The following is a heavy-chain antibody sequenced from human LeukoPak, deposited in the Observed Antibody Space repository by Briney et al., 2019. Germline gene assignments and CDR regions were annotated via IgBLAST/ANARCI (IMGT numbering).Heavy chain of an antibody. CDR3: ATVADFGDYYFDY. V-gene: IGHV3-53*01. D-gene: IGHD4-17*01. Sequence: GGSLRLSCASSGLNVSRNYMSWVRQAPGKGPQWVSVIYAVYSGATIHYADSVKGRFTISRDNSKNTLFLQMDSLRAEDTAVHYCATVADFGDYYFDYWGQGTLVTVSS. CDR2: IYAVYSGATI. CDR1: GLNVSRNY. J-gene: IGHJ4*02.